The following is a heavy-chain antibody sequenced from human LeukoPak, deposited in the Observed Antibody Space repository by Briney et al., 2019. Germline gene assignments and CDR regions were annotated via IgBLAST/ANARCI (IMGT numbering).Heavy chain of an antibody. CDR3: ARSVAWNKVWFDP. D-gene: IGHD1/OR15-1a*01. V-gene: IGHV4-34*01. CDR2: INHSGST. J-gene: IGHJ5*02. CDR1: GGSFSGYY. Sequence: SETLSLTCAVYGGSFSGYYWSWIRQPPGKGLEWLGEINHSGSTNYNPSLKSGVTISVDTPKNQFFLKLTSVTAADTAVYYCARSVAWNKVWFDPWGQGTLVTVSS.